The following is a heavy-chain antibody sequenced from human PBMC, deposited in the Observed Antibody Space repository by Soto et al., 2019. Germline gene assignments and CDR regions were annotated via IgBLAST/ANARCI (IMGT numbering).Heavy chain of an antibody. V-gene: IGHV3-7*03. CDR3: ARGAMAGNEVPGD. J-gene: IGHJ1*01. CDR1: GFTFRSYG. Sequence: EGQLVESGGGLVQPGGSLRLSCQASGFTFRSYGMTWVLRVPGKGLEWVANIILVGSKKYYVDAVKGRFTISRDNAKNSLHLDLRDLRANDTAVYYCARGAMAGNEVPGDWGQGTLVTVSS. D-gene: IGHD1-1*01. CDR2: IILVGSKK.